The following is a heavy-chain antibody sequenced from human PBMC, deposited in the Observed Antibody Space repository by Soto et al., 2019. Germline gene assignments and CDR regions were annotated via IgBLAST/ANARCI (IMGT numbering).Heavy chain of an antibody. CDR2: IFHSGDT. CDR3: AYSTGWYRHDV. CDR1: GDSISNSRW. D-gene: IGHD6-19*01. J-gene: IGHJ3*01. Sequence: QVQLQESGPGLVKPSGTLSLTCAVSGDSISNSRWWTWVRQPPGEGLEWIGDIFHSGDTNYNPSLKSRVFISVDKSQNQFSLKVSFVTAADTAVYYCAYSTGWYRHDVWGQGTLVTVSS. V-gene: IGHV4-4*02.